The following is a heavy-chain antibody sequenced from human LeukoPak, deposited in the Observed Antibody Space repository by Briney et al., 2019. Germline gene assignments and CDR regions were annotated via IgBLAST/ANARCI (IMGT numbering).Heavy chain of an antibody. D-gene: IGHD3-10*01. CDR3: ARSGYYGSGSYYNVDYYGMDV. Sequence: PSETLSLTCTVSGVSISSYYWSWIRQPPGKGLEWIGYIYNSGSSNYNPSLKSRVTISVDTSKNQFSLKLSSVTAADTAVYYCARSGYYGSGSYYNVDYYGMDVWGQGTTVTVSS. CDR1: GVSISSYY. V-gene: IGHV4-59*08. J-gene: IGHJ6*02. CDR2: IYNSGSS.